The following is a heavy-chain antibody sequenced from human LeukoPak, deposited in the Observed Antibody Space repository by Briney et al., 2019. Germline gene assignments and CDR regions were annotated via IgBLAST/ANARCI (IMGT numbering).Heavy chain of an antibody. CDR2: ISGSGGST. CDR1: GFTFSSYG. V-gene: IGHV3-23*01. CDR3: ARETGRYYGSGSSDY. D-gene: IGHD3-10*01. Sequence: GGSLRLSCAASGFTFSSYGMSWVRQAPGKGLEWVSAISGSGGSTYYADSVKGRFTISRDNAKNSLYLQMNSLRAEDTAVYYCARETGRYYGSGSSDYWGQGTLVTVSS. J-gene: IGHJ4*02.